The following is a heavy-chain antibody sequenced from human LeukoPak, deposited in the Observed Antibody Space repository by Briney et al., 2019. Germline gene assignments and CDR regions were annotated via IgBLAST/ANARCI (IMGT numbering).Heavy chain of an antibody. CDR1: GGSFSGYY. CDR2: INHSGST. D-gene: IGHD5-12*01. CDR3: ARLTSSYGGYLPVFDY. V-gene: IGHV4-34*01. Sequence: SETLSLTCAVYGGSFSGYYWSWIRQPPGKGLEWIGEINHSGSTNYNPSLKSRVTISVDTSKNQFSLKLSSVTAADTAVYYCARLTSSYGGYLPVFDYWGQGTLVTVSS. J-gene: IGHJ4*02.